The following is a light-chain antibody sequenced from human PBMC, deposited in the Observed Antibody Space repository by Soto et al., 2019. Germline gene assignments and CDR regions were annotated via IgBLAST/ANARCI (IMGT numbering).Light chain of an antibody. CDR2: EVS. J-gene: IGLJ2*01. V-gene: IGLV2-8*01. Sequence: QSVLTQPPSASGSPGQSVTISCTGTSSDVGGYNYVSWYQQHPGKAPKLMIYEVSKRPSGVPDRFSGSKSGNAASLTVSGLQAEDEAEYYCSSYAGSSVVFGGGTKLTVL. CDR1: SSDVGGYNY. CDR3: SSYAGSSVV.